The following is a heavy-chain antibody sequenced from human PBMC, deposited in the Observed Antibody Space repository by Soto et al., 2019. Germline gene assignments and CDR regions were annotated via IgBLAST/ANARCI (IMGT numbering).Heavy chain of an antibody. CDR2: IIPILGIA. J-gene: IGHJ5*02. D-gene: IGHD3-22*01. CDR1: GGTFSSYT. Sequence: GASVKVSCKASGGTFSSYTISWVRQAPGQGLEWMGRIIPILGIANYAQKFQGRVTITADKSTSTAYMELSSLRSEDTAVYYCARGGRYYYDSSGEWFDPWGQGTLVTVSS. CDR3: ARGGRYYYDSSGEWFDP. V-gene: IGHV1-69*02.